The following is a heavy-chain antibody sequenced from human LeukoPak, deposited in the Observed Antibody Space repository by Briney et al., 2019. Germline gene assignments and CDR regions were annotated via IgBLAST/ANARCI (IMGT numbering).Heavy chain of an antibody. Sequence: PSETLSLTCTVSGGSISTSSYYWGWVRQPTGKGLEWIGNIFYSGSTYYSPSLKSRVTISLDTSRNQFSLKLSSVTAADTAVYYCARDQDYMDVWGKGTTVTISS. V-gene: IGHV4-39*07. CDR3: ARDQDYMDV. CDR1: GGSISTSSYY. CDR2: IFYSGST. J-gene: IGHJ6*03.